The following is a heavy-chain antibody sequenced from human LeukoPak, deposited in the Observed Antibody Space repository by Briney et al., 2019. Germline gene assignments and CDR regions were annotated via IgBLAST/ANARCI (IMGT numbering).Heavy chain of an antibody. J-gene: IGHJ4*02. Sequence: SETLSLTCTVSGVSISSSSYHWVWLRPPPGKGLEWIGSIYYSGNTYYYPSLKSRVTISVDTSKNQFSLMLSSVTAADTAVYYCARGGGREYYYGSGSYYYWGQGTLVTVSS. CDR2: IYYSGNT. CDR3: ARGGGREYYYGSGSYYY. CDR1: GVSISSSSYH. D-gene: IGHD3-10*01. V-gene: IGHV4-39*07.